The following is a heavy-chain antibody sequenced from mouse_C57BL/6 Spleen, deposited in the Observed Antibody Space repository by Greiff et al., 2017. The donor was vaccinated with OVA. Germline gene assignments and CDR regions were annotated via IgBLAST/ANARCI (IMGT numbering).Heavy chain of an antibody. J-gene: IGHJ4*01. V-gene: IGHV14-1*01. Sequence: EVQLQQSGAELVRPGASVKLSCTASGFNIKDYYMHWVKQRPEQGLEWIGRIDPEDGDTEYAPKFQGKATMTADTSSNTAYLQLSSLTSEDTAVYYCTHSNYVDYAMDYWGQGPSVTVSS. CDR1: GFNIKDYY. CDR2: IDPEDGDT. CDR3: THSNYVDYAMDY. D-gene: IGHD2-5*01.